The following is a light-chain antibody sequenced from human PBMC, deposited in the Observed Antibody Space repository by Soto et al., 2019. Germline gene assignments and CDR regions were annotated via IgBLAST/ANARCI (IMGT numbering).Light chain of an antibody. V-gene: IGKV3-20*01. Sequence: NVLTQSPDTLSLSPGERASLSCWASQSISSSFLAWYQQKPGQAPRLLIYGASSRATGIPDRFSGTGTETDFTLTISRLEPEDFAVYYCQQYDNSPITFGQGTRLEI. J-gene: IGKJ5*01. CDR1: QSISSSF. CDR2: GAS. CDR3: QQYDNSPIT.